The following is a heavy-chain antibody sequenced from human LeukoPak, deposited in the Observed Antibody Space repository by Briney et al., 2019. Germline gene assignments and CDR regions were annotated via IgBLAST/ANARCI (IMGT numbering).Heavy chain of an antibody. V-gene: IGHV5-51*01. D-gene: IGHD6-13*01. J-gene: IGHJ4*02. Sequence: GASMQICWEVSGSILTNNWIGGGRQVPGKGLERMGLIYPGDYDNRDSTSFQGQLTSSADKSISTAFLQWSSLKASDTAMYYCARFGYTSSLDYWGQGTLVTVSS. CDR2: IYPGDYDN. CDR1: GSILTNNW. CDR3: ARFGYTSSLDY.